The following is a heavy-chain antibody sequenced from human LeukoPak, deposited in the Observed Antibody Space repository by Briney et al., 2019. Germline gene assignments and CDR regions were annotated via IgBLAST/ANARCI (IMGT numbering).Heavy chain of an antibody. J-gene: IGHJ4*02. Sequence: ASVKVSRKASGYTFTSYDINWVRQATGQGLEWMGWMNPNSGSTGYAQKFQGRVTITRNTSISTAYMELSGLRSEDTAVYYCARGRSTGYPYYFEYWGQGTLGTVSS. D-gene: IGHD5-12*01. CDR2: MNPNSGST. V-gene: IGHV1-8*03. CDR1: GYTFTSYD. CDR3: ARGRSTGYPYYFEY.